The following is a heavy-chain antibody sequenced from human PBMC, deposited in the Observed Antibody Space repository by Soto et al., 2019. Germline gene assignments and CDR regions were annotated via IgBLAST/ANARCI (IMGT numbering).Heavy chain of an antibody. J-gene: IGHJ4*02. CDR1: GYTFTSYA. D-gene: IGHD3-10*01. V-gene: IGHV1-3*01. CDR2: INAGNGNT. CDR3: ANGPRPVRSYSDY. Sequence: XSVKVSFNASGYTFTSYAMHLVRHSPGQRLEWMGWINAGNGNTKYSQKFQGRVTITRDTSASTAYMELSSLRAEDTAVYYCANGPRPVRSYSDYWGQGTLVTVSS.